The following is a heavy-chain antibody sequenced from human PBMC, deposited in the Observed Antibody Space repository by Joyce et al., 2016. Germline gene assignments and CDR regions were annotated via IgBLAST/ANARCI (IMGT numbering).Heavy chain of an antibody. J-gene: IGHJ6*02. CDR2: ISGTSYYI. V-gene: IGHV3-21*01. D-gene: IGHD3-16*01. CDR1: GSTFSSWS. Sequence: QLVESGGGVVKPGGSLRLSCEASGSTFSSWSMSGFCQGPGKGLGWVAAISGTSYYIFHAETVRGRFTVSRDNAKKTLYLQMNSLRAEDSAVFYCARGGISYYYAMDVWGQGTTVTVSS. CDR3: ARGGISYYYAMDV.